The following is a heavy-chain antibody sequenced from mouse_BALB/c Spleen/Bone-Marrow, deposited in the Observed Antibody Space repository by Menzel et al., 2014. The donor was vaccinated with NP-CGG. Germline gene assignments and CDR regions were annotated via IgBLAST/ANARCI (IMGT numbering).Heavy chain of an antibody. CDR3: TRGRRDAMDY. V-gene: IGHV1S81*02. CDR2: INPSNGGT. J-gene: IGHJ4*01. CDR1: GYTFTSYY. Sequence: QVQLKQSGAELVKPGASVKLSCKASGYTFTSYYMYWVKQRPGQGLEWIGEINPSNGGTNFNEKFKSQATLTVDKSSSTAYMQLSSLTSEDSAVYYCTRGRRDAMDYWGQGTSVTVSS.